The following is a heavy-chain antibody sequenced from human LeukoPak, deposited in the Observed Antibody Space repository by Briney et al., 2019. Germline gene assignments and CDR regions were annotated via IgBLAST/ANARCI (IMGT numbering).Heavy chain of an antibody. Sequence: SETLSLTCTVSGGSISSGGYYWSWIRQPPGKGLEWIGYIYHSGSTYYNPSLKSRVTISVDRSKNQFSLKLSSVTAADTAVYYCARDGYSSSDWFDPWGQGTLVTVSS. D-gene: IGHD6-6*01. V-gene: IGHV4-30-2*01. CDR2: IYHSGST. CDR3: ARDGYSSSDWFDP. J-gene: IGHJ5*02. CDR1: GGSISSGGYY.